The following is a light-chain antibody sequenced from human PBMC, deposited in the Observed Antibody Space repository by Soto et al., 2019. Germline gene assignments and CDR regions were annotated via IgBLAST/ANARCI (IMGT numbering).Light chain of an antibody. V-gene: IGKV1-5*01. J-gene: IGKJ5*01. CDR3: QQSYSSPMT. CDR1: QSISSW. Sequence: DIQMTQSPSTLSASVGDRVTITCRASQSISSWLAWYQQKPGKAPKLLIYDASSLESGVPSRFSGSGSGTDFTLTINSLQPEDFGTYYCQQSYSSPMTFGPGTRLEIK. CDR2: DAS.